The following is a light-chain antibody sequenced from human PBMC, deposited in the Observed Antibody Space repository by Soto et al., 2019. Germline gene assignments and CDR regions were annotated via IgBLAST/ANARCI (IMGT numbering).Light chain of an antibody. CDR3: QQLGDSPPIT. CDR2: GAS. J-gene: IGKJ5*01. CDR1: QSVSSSY. V-gene: IGKV3-20*01. Sequence: EIVLKQSPGTLSLSQGERATLSFRASQSVSSSYLAWYQQKPGQAPRLLIYGASSRATGIPDRFSGSGSGTDFTLTISRLQPEDFAVYYCQQLGDSPPITFGQVTRLEI.